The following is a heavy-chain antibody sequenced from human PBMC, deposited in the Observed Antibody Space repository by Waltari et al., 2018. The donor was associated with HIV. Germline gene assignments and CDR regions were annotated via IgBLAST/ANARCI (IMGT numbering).Heavy chain of an antibody. CDR1: GGTFNRYS. D-gene: IGHD4-17*01. Sequence: QVQLVQSGAEVKRPGSSVKVSCQASGGTFNRYSVSWVRQAPGQGLEWMGGVIPVFGTLNYAQKFKDRLTLIADEAKGTAYMELTNLRSEDTALYYCSTSRQNNSYASDYGAYLLASGGQGTLVTVSS. V-gene: IGHV1-69*12. CDR3: STSRQNNSYASDYGAYLLAS. J-gene: IGHJ4*02. CDR2: VIPVFGTL.